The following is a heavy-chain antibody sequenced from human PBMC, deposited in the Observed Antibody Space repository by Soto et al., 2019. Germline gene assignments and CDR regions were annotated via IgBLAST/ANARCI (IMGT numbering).Heavy chain of an antibody. CDR1: GYTFTSYY. CDR2: INPSGGST. Sequence: QVQLVQSGAEVKKPGASVKVSCKASGYTFTSYYMHWVRQAPGQGLEWMVIINPSGGSTSYAQKFQGRVTMTRDTSTSTVYMELSSLRSEDTAVYYCARYCSSTSCYYYGMDVWGQGTTVTVSS. V-gene: IGHV1-46*01. D-gene: IGHD2-2*01. J-gene: IGHJ6*02. CDR3: ARYCSSTSCYYYGMDV.